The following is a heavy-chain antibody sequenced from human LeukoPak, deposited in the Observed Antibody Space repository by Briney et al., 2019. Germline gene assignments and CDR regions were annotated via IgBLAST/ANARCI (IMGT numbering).Heavy chain of an antibody. Sequence: ASVKVSCKASGYTFTGYYMHWVRQAPGQGLEWMGWIDPNSGGTNYAQKFQGRVTMTRDTSISTAYMELSRLRSDDTAVYYCARDGYSSGWFVLYYFDYWGQGTLVTVSS. V-gene: IGHV1-2*02. J-gene: IGHJ4*02. CDR3: ARDGYSSGWFVLYYFDY. CDR2: IDPNSGGT. CDR1: GYTFTGYY. D-gene: IGHD6-19*01.